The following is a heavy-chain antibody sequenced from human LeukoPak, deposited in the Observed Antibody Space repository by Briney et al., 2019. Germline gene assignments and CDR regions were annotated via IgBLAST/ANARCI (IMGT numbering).Heavy chain of an antibody. CDR2: ISGSGGRT. CDR3: AKDSGYCDTTSCRLAN. J-gene: IGHJ4*02. Sequence: PGGSLRLSCAVSGFTFRSYEMSWVRQAPGKGLEWVSAISGSGGRTYYADSVKGRFTISRDNSKNTLYLQMNSLRVEDTALYYCAKDSGYCDTTSCRLANWGQGTLVTVSS. V-gene: IGHV3-23*01. CDR1: GFTFRSYE. D-gene: IGHD2-2*01.